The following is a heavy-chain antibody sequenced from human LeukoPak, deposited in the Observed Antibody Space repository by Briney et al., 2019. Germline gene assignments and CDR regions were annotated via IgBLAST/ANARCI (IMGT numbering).Heavy chain of an antibody. J-gene: IGHJ5*02. V-gene: IGHV4-59*01. D-gene: IGHD5-12*01. Sequence: SGTLSLTCTVSGGSISSYYWSWIRQPPGKGLEWIGYIYYSGSTNYNPSLKSRVTISVDTSKNQFSLKLSSVTAADTAVYYCARMMDIVATIGFDPWGQGTLVTVSS. CDR3: ARMMDIVATIGFDP. CDR2: IYYSGST. CDR1: GGSISSYY.